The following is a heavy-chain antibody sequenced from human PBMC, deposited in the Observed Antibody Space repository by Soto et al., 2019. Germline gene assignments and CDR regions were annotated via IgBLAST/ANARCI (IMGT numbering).Heavy chain of an antibody. D-gene: IGHD7-27*01. Sequence: EVQVLESGGGFVQPGGSLRLSCAASGFTLSDYAMTWVRQGPGKGLEWVSAISGSGDSTYYTDSVKGRFTISRDNFKTTLYLEMSGLRAEDTAVYYCAKDLPQALGQDYSYGMDVWGQGTTVTVSS. V-gene: IGHV3-23*01. CDR3: AKDLPQALGQDYSYGMDV. J-gene: IGHJ6*02. CDR2: ISGSGDST. CDR1: GFTLSDYA.